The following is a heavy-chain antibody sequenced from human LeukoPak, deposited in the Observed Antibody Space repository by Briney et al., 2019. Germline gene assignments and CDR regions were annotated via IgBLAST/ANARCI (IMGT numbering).Heavy chain of an antibody. V-gene: IGHV1-2*02. J-gene: IGHJ3*02. CDR3: ATGGELTISPKAVNAFDI. Sequence: ASVKVSCKASGYTFTGYYMHWVRQAPGQGLEWMGWINPNSGGTNYAQKFQGRVTMTRDTSISTAYMELSRLRSDDTAVYYCATGGELTISPKAVNAFDIWGQGTMVTVSS. CDR2: INPNSGGT. CDR1: GYTFTGYY. D-gene: IGHD3-9*01.